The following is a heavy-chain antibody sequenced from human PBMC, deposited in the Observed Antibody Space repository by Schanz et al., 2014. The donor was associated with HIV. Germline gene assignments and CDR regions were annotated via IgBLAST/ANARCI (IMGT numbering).Heavy chain of an antibody. CDR3: AAGLIRYFFDY. V-gene: IGHV3-66*01. CDR1: GFTISSNY. Sequence: VQLVESGGGVVQPGRSLRLSCAASGFTISSNYMSWVRQAPGKGLEWVSVVYIGDSTFYANSVKGRFTISRDDSKNTLYLQMNSLRAVDTAMYYCAAGLIRYFFDYWGQGTLVTVSS. D-gene: IGHD2-21*01. CDR2: VYIGDST. J-gene: IGHJ4*02.